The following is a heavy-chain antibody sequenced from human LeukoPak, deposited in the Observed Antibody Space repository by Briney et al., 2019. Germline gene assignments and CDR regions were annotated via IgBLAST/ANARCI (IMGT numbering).Heavy chain of an antibody. CDR3: ARDMVSGGSYSTRFDY. CDR2: INPNSGGT. Sequence: GASVKVSCKASGYTFTGYQIHWVRQAPGQGLEWMGRINPNSGGTNYAQKFQGRVTMTRVTSISTAYMELSGLTSDDTAVYYCARDMVSGGSYSTRFDYWGQGTLVTVSS. CDR1: GYTFTGYQ. J-gene: IGHJ4*02. V-gene: IGHV1-2*06. D-gene: IGHD1-26*01.